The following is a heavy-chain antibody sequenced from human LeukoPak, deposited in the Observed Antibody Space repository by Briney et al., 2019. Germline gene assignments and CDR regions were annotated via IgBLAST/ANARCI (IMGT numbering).Heavy chain of an antibody. D-gene: IGHD2-21*02. J-gene: IGHJ5*02. CDR2: ISGSGGST. V-gene: IGHV3-23*01. CDR1: GFTFTTYA. CDR3: AGKNIVVVTASLHYRFDP. Sequence: GGSLRLSCAASGFTFTTYAMSWVRQAPGKGLEWVSGISGSGGSTYYADSVKGRFTISRDNSKNTLHLQMNSLRAEDTAVYYCAGKNIVVVTASLHYRFDPWGQGTLVTVSS.